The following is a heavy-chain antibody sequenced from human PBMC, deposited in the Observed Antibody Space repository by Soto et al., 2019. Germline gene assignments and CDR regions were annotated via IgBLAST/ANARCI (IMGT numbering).Heavy chain of an antibody. Sequence: GGSLRLSCAASGFTFDDYAMHWVRQAPGKGLEWVSGISWNSGSIGYADSVKGRFTISRDNAKNSLYLQMNSLRAEDTALYYCAKASYYYYMDVWGKGTTVTVSS. J-gene: IGHJ6*03. CDR3: AKASYYYYMDV. V-gene: IGHV3-9*01. CDR1: GFTFDDYA. CDR2: ISWNSGSI.